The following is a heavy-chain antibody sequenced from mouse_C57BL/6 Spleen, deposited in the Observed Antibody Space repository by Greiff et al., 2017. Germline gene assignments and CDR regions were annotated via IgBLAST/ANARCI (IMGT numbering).Heavy chain of an antibody. J-gene: IGHJ2*01. CDR1: GYAFSSSW. CDR3: ARSVYGNSHFDY. CDR2: IYPGDGDT. V-gene: IGHV1-82*01. D-gene: IGHD2-1*01. Sequence: QVQLQQSGPELVKPGASVKISCKASGYAFSSSWMNWVKQRPGKGLEWIGRIYPGDGDTNYNGKFKGKDTLTADKSSSTAYMQLSSLTSEDSAVYFCARSVYGNSHFDYWGQGTTLTVSS.